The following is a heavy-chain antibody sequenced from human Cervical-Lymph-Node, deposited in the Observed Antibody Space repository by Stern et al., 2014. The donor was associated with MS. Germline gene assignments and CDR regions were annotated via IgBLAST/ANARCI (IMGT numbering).Heavy chain of an antibody. CDR1: GYTFTSYA. CDR2: INAGNGNT. D-gene: IGHD6-13*01. V-gene: IGHV1-3*01. CDR3: ARRGLVLVAAAYDY. J-gene: IGHJ4*02. Sequence: MQLVESGAEVKKPGASVKVSCKASGYTFTSYAMHWVRQAPGQRLEWMGWINAGNGNTKYSQKFQGRVTITRDTSASTAYMELSSLRSEDTAVYYCARRGLVLVAAAYDYWGQGTLVTVSS.